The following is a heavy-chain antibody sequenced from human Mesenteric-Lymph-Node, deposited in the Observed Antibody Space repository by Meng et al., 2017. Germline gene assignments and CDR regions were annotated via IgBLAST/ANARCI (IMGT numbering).Heavy chain of an antibody. V-gene: IGHV4-30-4*01. CDR1: CDSFNIPDYY. CDR2: INHSGST. J-gene: IGHJ2*01. Sequence: QVQQQESGPGRVKPSQSLALTCSVCCDSFNIPDYYWSWIRQTPEKGLEWIGEINHSGSTNYNPSLKSRVTISVDTSKNQFSLKLSSVTAADTAVYYCARGQKGYFDLWGRGTLVTVSS. CDR3: ARGQKGYFDL.